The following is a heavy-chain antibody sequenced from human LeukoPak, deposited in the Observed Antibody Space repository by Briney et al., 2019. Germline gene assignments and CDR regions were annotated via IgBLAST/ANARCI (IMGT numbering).Heavy chain of an antibody. J-gene: IGHJ4*02. CDR2: IIPIFGTA. V-gene: IGHV1-69*13. CDR3: AVAVADTFYLDY. CDR1: GGTFSSYA. D-gene: IGHD6-19*01. Sequence: SVKVSCKASGGTFSSYAISWVRQAPGQGLEWMGGIIPIFGTANYAQKFQGRVTITADESTSTAYMELSSLRSEDTAVYSCAVAVADTFYLDYWGQGTLVTVSS.